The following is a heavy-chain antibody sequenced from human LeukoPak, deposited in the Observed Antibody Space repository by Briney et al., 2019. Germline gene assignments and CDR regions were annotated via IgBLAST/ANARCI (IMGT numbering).Heavy chain of an antibody. CDR1: GGSISSGSYY. V-gene: IGHV4-61*02. J-gene: IGHJ5*02. D-gene: IGHD3-10*01. Sequence: PSETLSLTCTVSGGSISSGSYYWSWIRQPAGKGLEWIGRIYTSGSTNYNPSLKSRVTISVDTSKNQFSLKLSSVTAADTAVYYCARDRGVWFGESAFDPWGQGTLVTVSS. CDR3: ARDRGVWFGESAFDP. CDR2: IYTSGST.